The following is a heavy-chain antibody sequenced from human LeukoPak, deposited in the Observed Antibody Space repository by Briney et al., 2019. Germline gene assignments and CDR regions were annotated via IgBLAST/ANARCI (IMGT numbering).Heavy chain of an antibody. V-gene: IGHV1-18*01. CDR2: ISAYNGNT. CDR1: GYTFTSYG. J-gene: IGHJ4*02. Sequence: GASVKVSCKASGYTFTSYGISWVRQAPGQGLEWMGWISAYNGNTNYAQKLQGRVTMTTDTPTSTAYMELRGLRSDDTAVYYCARDLIAYCGGDCYGDYWGQGTLVTVSS. CDR3: ARDLIAYCGGDCYGDY. D-gene: IGHD2-21*02.